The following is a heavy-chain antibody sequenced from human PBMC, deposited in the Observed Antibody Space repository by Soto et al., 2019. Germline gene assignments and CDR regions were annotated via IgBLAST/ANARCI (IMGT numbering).Heavy chain of an antibody. V-gene: IGHV5-51*01. CDR3: ARTYYDFWSGYSFDY. CDR2: IYPGDSDT. D-gene: IGHD3-3*01. CDR1: GYSFTSYW. Sequence: PGESLKISCKGSGYSFTSYWIGWVRQMPGKGLEWMGIIYPGDSDTRYSPSFQGQVTISADKSISTAYLQWSSLKASDTAMYYCARTYYDFWSGYSFDYWGQGTLVTVSS. J-gene: IGHJ4*02.